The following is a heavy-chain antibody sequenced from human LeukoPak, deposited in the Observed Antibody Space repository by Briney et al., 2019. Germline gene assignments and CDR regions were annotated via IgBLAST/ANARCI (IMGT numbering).Heavy chain of an antibody. CDR2: IDGSSRSI. J-gene: IGHJ4*02. CDR1: GFNFNSFG. Sequence: PGGSLRLSCAASGFNFNSFGMNWVRQAPGKGLEWVSYIDGSSRSIYYADSVKGRFIVSRDNAKNSLFLQMNSLRDEDTAVYFCARKMALWGQGTLVTVSS. CDR3: ARKMAL. V-gene: IGHV3-48*02. D-gene: IGHD5-24*01.